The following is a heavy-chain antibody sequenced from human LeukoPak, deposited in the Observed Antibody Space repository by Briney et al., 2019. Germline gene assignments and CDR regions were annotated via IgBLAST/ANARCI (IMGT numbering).Heavy chain of an antibody. CDR3: ARCTASCYANAFDV. J-gene: IGHJ3*01. CDR1: GFTFNNNA. D-gene: IGHD2-2*01. CDR2: INGGGDAT. Sequence: GGSLRLSCATSGFTFNNNAMSWVRQAPGKGLEWVSAINGGGDATEYADSVKGRFTISRDNSKNTLYLQMNSLRPEDTAVYYCARCTASCYANAFDVWGQGTLLTVSS. V-gene: IGHV3-23*01.